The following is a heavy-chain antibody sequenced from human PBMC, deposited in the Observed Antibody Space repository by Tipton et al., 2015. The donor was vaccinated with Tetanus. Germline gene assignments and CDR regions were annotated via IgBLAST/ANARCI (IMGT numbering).Heavy chain of an antibody. CDR1: GFTFSSQW. J-gene: IGHJ4*02. D-gene: IGHD5-12*01. Sequence: SLRLSCAASGFTFSSQWMSWVRQAPGKGLEWVSYIRSRGDTIYYADSVKGRFTISRDNAKNLVFLQMNSLRAEDTAVYYCARAVGVYRGYDYVDFWRQGTLVAVSS. V-gene: IGHV3-11*01. CDR2: IRSRGDTI. CDR3: ARAVGVYRGYDYVDF.